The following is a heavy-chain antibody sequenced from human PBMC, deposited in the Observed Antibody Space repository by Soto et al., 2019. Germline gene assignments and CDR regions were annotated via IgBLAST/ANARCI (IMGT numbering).Heavy chain of an antibody. J-gene: IGHJ6*02. CDR3: ARDQERSNWVLGPVNYYYGMDV. CDR2: IIPIFGTA. D-gene: IGHD7-27*01. Sequence: QVQLVQSGAEVKKPGSSVKVSCKASGGTFSSYAISWVRQAPGQGLEWMGGIIPIFGTANYAQKFQGRVTITADESTSTAYMERSRLRSEDTAVYYWARDQERSNWVLGPVNYYYGMDVWGQGTTVTVSS. CDR1: GGTFSSYA. V-gene: IGHV1-69*12.